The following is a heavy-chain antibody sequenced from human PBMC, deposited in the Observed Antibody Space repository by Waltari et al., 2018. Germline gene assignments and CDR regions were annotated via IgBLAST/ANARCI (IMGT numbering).Heavy chain of an antibody. CDR3: ARGDTVTTRFFDP. V-gene: IGHV3-21*01. J-gene: IGHJ5*02. Sequence: EVQLVESGGGLVKHGGSLRLSCTASGFSFNSYSMIWVRQAPGKGLEWVSSMNRNCDYNFYADSVAGRFIIARDSATNSLFMQMTSLRAEDTAVYYCARGDTVTTRFFDPWGQGTLVTVSS. D-gene: IGHD4-17*01. CDR1: GFSFNSYS. CDR2: MNRNCDYN.